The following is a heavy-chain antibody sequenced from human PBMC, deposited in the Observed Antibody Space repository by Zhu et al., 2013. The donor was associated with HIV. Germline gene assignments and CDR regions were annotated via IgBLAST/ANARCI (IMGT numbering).Heavy chain of an antibody. Sequence: QVQLVQSGAEVKKPGASVKVSCKASGYTFTGYYMHWVRQAPGQGLEWMGWINPNSGGTNYAQKFQGRVTMTRDTSISTAYMELSRLRSDDTAVYYCTIVVVVAATVGMSFDPWGQGTLVTVSS. CDR3: TIVVVVAATVGMSFDP. D-gene: IGHD2-15*01. J-gene: IGHJ5*02. CDR1: GYTFTGYY. CDR2: INPNSGGT. V-gene: IGHV1-2*02.